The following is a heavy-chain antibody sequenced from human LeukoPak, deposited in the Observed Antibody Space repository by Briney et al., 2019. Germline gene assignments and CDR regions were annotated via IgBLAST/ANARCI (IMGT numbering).Heavy chain of an antibody. Sequence: ASVKVSCKASGFTFTSYGISWVRQAPGQGLEWMGLISPYRSNTNYAQKLQGRVTMTTDTSTSTAYMELRSLRSDDTAVYYCARDLKNGGDSDPYYYYYMDVWGKGTTVTVSS. J-gene: IGHJ6*03. V-gene: IGHV1-18*01. CDR2: ISPYRSNT. D-gene: IGHD2-21*02. CDR1: GFTFTSYG. CDR3: ARDLKNGGDSDPYYYYYMDV.